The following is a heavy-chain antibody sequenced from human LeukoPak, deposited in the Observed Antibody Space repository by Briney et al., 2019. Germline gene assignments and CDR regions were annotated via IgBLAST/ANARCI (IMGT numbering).Heavy chain of an antibody. Sequence: PGGSLRLSCAASGFTFNDYAMHWVRQAPGKGLERVSGISWNSGSIGYADSVKGRFTISRDNAKNSLYLQMNSLRAEDMALYYCAKEFRTHDAFDIWGQGTMVTVSS. CDR1: GFTFNDYA. J-gene: IGHJ3*02. D-gene: IGHD1-14*01. CDR2: ISWNSGSI. CDR3: AKEFRTHDAFDI. V-gene: IGHV3-9*03.